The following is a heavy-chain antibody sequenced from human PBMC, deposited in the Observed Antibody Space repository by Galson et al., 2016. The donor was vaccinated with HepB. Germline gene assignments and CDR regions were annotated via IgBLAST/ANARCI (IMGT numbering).Heavy chain of an antibody. V-gene: IGHV3-74*01. J-gene: IGHJ5*02. Sequence: SLRLSCAASGFAFGSHWMHWVRQVPGKGLVWVSRINSDGTISNYADSVKGRFTISRDNAKNTLYLQMNSLRVEDTAVYYCGRDHSGVLTTAYNWFDPWGHGTLVTVSS. CDR2: INSDGTIS. D-gene: IGHD1-1*01. CDR1: GFAFGSHW. CDR3: GRDHSGVLTTAYNWFDP.